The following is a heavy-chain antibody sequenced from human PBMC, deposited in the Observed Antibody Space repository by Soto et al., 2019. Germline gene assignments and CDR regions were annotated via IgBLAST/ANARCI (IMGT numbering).Heavy chain of an antibody. J-gene: IGHJ3*02. CDR1: GFTFSSYA. CDR3: ARDQGYSSSWSPRGAFDI. D-gene: IGHD6-13*01. CDR2: ISYDGSNK. Sequence: PGGSLRLSCAASGFTFSSYAMHWVRQAPGKGLEWVAVISYDGSNKYYADSVKGRFTISRDNSKNTLYLQMYSLRAEDTAVYYCARDQGYSSSWSPRGAFDIWGQGTMVTVSS. V-gene: IGHV3-30-3*01.